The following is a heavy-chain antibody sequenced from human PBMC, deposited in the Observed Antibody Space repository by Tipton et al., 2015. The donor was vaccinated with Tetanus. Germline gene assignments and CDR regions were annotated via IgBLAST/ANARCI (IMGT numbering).Heavy chain of an antibody. CDR1: GFTVSSNF. CDR3: ARDVEAGWYIRGMAVDYYGMDV. CDR2: ISNDGDNK. V-gene: IGHV3-30-3*01. J-gene: IGHJ6*02. D-gene: IGHD6-19*01. Sequence: SLRLSCAASGFTVSSNFMTWVRQAPGKGLEWVAVISNDGDNKFYADSVTGRFTISRDNSKNTLYLQMNSLRAEDTALYYCARDVEAGWYIRGMAVDYYGMDVWGQGATVTVSS.